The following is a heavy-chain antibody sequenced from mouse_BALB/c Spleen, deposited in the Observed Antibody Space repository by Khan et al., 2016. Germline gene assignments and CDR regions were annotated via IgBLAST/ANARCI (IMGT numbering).Heavy chain of an antibody. D-gene: IGHD2-1*01. V-gene: IGHV3-2*02. CDR1: GYSITSDYA. Sequence: EVQLQESGPGLVKPSQSLSLTCTVTGYSITSDYAWNWIRQFPGNKLEWMGYISYSGSTSYTPSLKSRISITRDTSKNQFFLQLNYVTTEDTATYYCARERFGGNCGAYWGKGTLVTVSA. CDR2: ISYSGST. CDR3: ARERFGGNCGAY. J-gene: IGHJ3*01.